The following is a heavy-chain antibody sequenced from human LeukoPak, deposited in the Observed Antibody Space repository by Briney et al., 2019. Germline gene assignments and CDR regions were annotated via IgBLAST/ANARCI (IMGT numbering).Heavy chain of an antibody. CDR3: ARRRYSGSSQHFDY. J-gene: IGHJ4*02. CDR1: GFTFSHYG. CDR2: IKQDGSEK. V-gene: IGHV3-7*01. D-gene: IGHD1-26*01. Sequence: GGSLRLSCAASGFTFSHYGMHWVRQAPGKGLEWVANIKQDGSEKYYVDSVKGRFTISRDNAKNSLYLQMNSLRAEDTAVYYCARRRYSGSSQHFDYWGQGTLVTVSS.